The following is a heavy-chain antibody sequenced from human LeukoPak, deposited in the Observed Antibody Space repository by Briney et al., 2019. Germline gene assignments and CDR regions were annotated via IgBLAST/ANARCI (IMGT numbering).Heavy chain of an antibody. CDR1: GFTFSDYY. CDR3: ASYLYSSGWENWFDP. V-gene: IGHV3-11*01. CDR2: TSSSGSTI. Sequence: PGGSLRLSCAASGFTFSDYYMSWIRQAPGKGLVWVSYTSSSGSTIYYADSVKGRFTISRDNAKNSLYLQMNSLRAEDTAVYYCASYLYSSGWENWFDPWGQGTLVTVSS. D-gene: IGHD6-19*01. J-gene: IGHJ5*02.